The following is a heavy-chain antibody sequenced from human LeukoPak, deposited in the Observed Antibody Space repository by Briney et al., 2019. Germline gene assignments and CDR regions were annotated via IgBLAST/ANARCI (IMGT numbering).Heavy chain of an antibody. D-gene: IGHD5-24*01. CDR3: ARGRWGRDGYNSNAFDI. Sequence: GGSLRLSCAASGFTFSSYEMNWVRQAPGKGLEWVSYISSSGSTIYYADSVKGRFTISRDNAKNSLYLQMNSLRAEDTAVYYCARGRWGRDGYNSNAFDIWGQGTMVTVSS. CDR1: GFTFSSYE. J-gene: IGHJ3*02. V-gene: IGHV3-48*03. CDR2: ISSSGSTI.